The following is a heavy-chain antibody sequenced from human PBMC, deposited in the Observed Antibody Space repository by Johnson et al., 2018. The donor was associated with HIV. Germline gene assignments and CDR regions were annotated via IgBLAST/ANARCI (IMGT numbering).Heavy chain of an antibody. Sequence: QVQLVESGGGVVRPGGSLRLSCAASGFTFDDYGMSWVRQAPGKGLEWVAVIWFDGTNEHYADSVKGRFTISRDNSKNTLYLQMNSLRDEDTAVYYCAKSPGKDHGGKSGAFDIWGQGTMVTVSS. V-gene: IGHV3-33*06. J-gene: IGHJ3*02. CDR3: AKSPGKDHGGKSGAFDI. CDR2: IWFDGTNE. CDR1: GFTFDDYG. D-gene: IGHD4-23*01.